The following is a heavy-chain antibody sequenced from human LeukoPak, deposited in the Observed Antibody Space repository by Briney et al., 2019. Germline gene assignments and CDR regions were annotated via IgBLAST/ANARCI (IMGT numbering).Heavy chain of an antibody. CDR2: IYWNNDN. CDR3: AHYGDYRFLYYFDY. D-gene: IGHD4-17*01. CDR1: RFSLHTPGVG. Sequence: VSGPPLVTPAQTLTLTCTFARFSLHTPGVGVGWIRQPPGKALEWLALIYWNNDNRYSPSLRSRLTITKDTSKNQVVLTMTKMDPVDTATYYCAHYGDYRFLYYFDYWGQGTLITVSS. J-gene: IGHJ4*02. V-gene: IGHV2-5*01.